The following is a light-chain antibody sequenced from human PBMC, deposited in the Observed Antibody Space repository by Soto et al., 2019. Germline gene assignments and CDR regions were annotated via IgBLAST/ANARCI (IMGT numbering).Light chain of an antibody. CDR2: GAS. Sequence: EIVLTQSPGTLSLSPGERATLSCRASQSVSSNYLAWDQQKPGQAPRLIIYGASSRATGIPDRFSGSGSGTDFTLTISRLEPDDFAVYYCQQYGTSLFTFGPGTTVDIK. CDR3: QQYGTSLFT. V-gene: IGKV3-20*01. J-gene: IGKJ3*01. CDR1: QSVSSNY.